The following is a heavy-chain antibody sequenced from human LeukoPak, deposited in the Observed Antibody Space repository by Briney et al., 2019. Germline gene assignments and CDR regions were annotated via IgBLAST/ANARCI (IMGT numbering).Heavy chain of an antibody. CDR2: ISYDGSNK. Sequence: PGGSLRLSCAASGFTFSSYGMHWVRQAPGKGLEWVAVISYDGSNKYYADSVKGRFTISRDNSKNTLYLQMNSLRAEDTAVYYCAKDSSSWYTGKLNYFDYWGQGTLVTVSS. V-gene: IGHV3-30*18. CDR1: GFTFSSYG. J-gene: IGHJ4*02. D-gene: IGHD6-13*01. CDR3: AKDSSSWYTGKLNYFDY.